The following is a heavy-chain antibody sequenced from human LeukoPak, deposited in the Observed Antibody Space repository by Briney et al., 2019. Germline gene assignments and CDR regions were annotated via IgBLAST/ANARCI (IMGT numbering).Heavy chain of an antibody. D-gene: IGHD2-2*01. Sequence: SETLSLTCTVSGGSISRGGYYWSWIRQPPGKGLEWVAYIYQSGSTSYNPSLKSRVTISVDRSRNQFSLRLTSVTAADTAVYYCARTGCSSSSSCMFDPWGQGTLVTVSS. CDR2: IYQSGST. CDR3: ARTGCSSSSSCMFDP. V-gene: IGHV4-30-2*01. J-gene: IGHJ5*02. CDR1: GGSISRGGYY.